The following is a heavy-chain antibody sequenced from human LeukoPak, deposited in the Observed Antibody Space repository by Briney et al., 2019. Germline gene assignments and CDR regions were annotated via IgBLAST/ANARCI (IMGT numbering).Heavy chain of an antibody. Sequence: QPGGSLRLSCVASGFTFGNYAMSWVRQAPGKGLEWVSGISGSGGSTDYADSVKGRFTISRDNSKNTLYLQMNSLRAEDTAIYYCAKDRYCSGGSCTSALDYWGQGTLVTVSS. D-gene: IGHD2-15*01. J-gene: IGHJ4*02. CDR2: ISGSGGST. CDR3: AKDRYCSGGSCTSALDY. V-gene: IGHV3-23*01. CDR1: GFTFGNYA.